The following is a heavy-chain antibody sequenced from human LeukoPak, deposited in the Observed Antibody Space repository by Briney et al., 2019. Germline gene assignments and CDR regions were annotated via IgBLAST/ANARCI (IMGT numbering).Heavy chain of an antibody. CDR1: GYSFTSYW. CDR3: ATRGKAAAGPRGDWFDP. V-gene: IGHV5-51*01. J-gene: IGHJ5*02. CDR2: IYPGDSDT. Sequence: KIGESLKISCKGSGYSFTSYWIGWVRQMPGKGLEWMGIIYPGDSDTRYSPSFQGQVTISADKSISTAYLQWSSLKASDTAMYYCATRGKAAAGPRGDWFDPWGQGTLVTVSS. D-gene: IGHD6-13*01.